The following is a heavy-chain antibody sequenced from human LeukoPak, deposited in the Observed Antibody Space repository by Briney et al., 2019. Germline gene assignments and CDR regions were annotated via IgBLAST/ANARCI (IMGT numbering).Heavy chain of an antibody. CDR3: ARGWWGSYYQGYYFDY. CDR1: GGTFSSYA. Sequence: GSSVKVSCKASGGTFSSYAISWVRQAPGQGLEWMGRIIPILGIANYAQKFQGRVTITADKSTSTAYMELSSLRSEDTAVYYCARGWWGSYYQGYYFDYWGQGTLVTVSS. V-gene: IGHV1-69*04. CDR2: IIPILGIA. J-gene: IGHJ4*02. D-gene: IGHD1-26*01.